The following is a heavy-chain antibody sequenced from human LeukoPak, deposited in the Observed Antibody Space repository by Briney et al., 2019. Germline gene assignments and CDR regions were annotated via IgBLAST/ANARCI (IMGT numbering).Heavy chain of an antibody. V-gene: IGHV4-31*03. CDR3: ARESPRYCSGGSCYPNWFDP. CDR2: IYYSGST. J-gene: IGHJ5*02. D-gene: IGHD2-15*01. CDR1: GGSISSGGYY. Sequence: SETLSLTCTVSGGSISSGGYYWSWIRQHPGKGLEWIGYIYYSGSTYYNPSLKSRVTISVDTSKNQLSLKLSSVTAADTAVYYCARESPRYCSGGSCYPNWFDPWGQGTLVTVSS.